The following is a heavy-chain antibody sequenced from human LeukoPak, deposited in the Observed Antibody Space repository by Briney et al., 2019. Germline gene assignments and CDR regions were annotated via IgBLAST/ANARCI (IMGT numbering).Heavy chain of an antibody. CDR3: TRSSGWWNLDY. V-gene: IGHV4-4*02. CDR1: GDSISSSNW. J-gene: IGHJ4*02. D-gene: IGHD6-19*01. Sequence: SETLSLTCTVSGDSISSSNWWNWVRLPPGKGLDWIGEISHTGSTKYSPSLKDRVTISKDNSKNQFSLKLNSVTAADTATYYCTRSSGWWNLDYWGQGALVTVSS. CDR2: ISHTGST.